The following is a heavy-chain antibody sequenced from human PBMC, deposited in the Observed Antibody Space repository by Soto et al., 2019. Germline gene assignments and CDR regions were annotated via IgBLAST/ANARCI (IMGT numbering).Heavy chain of an antibody. D-gene: IGHD3-9*01. CDR1: GGSISSSSYY. CDR2: IYYSGST. V-gene: IGHV4-39*01. J-gene: IGHJ4*02. Sequence: SETLSLTCTVSGGSISSSSYYWGWIRQPPGKGLEWIGSIYYSGSTYYNPSLKSRVTISVDTSKNQFSLKLSSVTAADTAVYYCARIDDILTGYSTRVWGQGTLVTVSS. CDR3: ARIDDILTGYSTRV.